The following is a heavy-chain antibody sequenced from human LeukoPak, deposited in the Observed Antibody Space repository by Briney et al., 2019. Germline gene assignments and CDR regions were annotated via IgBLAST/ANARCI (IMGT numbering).Heavy chain of an antibody. CDR3: AKRGSYPSYYFDY. J-gene: IGHJ4*02. D-gene: IGHD1-26*01. Sequence: GGSLRLSCAASGFTFSSYAMSWVRQAPGKGLEWVSGISGGGDSTNYADSVKGRFTISRDNSKNILYLQMNSLRAEDTAVYYCAKRGSYPSYYFDYWGQGTLVTVSS. CDR2: ISGGGDST. CDR1: GFTFSSYA. V-gene: IGHV3-23*01.